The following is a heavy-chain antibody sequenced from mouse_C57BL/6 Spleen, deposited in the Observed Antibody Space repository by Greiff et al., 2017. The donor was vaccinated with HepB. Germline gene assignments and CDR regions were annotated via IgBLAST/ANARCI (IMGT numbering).Heavy chain of an antibody. CDR1: GYTFTEYT. Sequence: QVQLQQSGAELVKPGASVKLSCKASGYTFTEYTIHWVKQRSGQGLEWIGWFYPGSGSIKYNEKFKDKATLTADKSSSTVYMELSRLTSEDSAVYFCARHEDYDGYLYDYAMDYWGQGTSVTVSS. V-gene: IGHV1-62-2*01. D-gene: IGHD2-3*01. J-gene: IGHJ4*01. CDR3: ARHEDYDGYLYDYAMDY. CDR2: FYPGSGSI.